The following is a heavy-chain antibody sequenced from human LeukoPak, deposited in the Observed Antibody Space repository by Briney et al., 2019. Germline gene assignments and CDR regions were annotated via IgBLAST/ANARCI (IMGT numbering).Heavy chain of an antibody. Sequence: SVKVSCKASGGTFSSYAISWVRQAPGQGLEWMGRIIPILGIANCAQKFQGRVTITADKSTSTAYMELSSLRSEDTAVYYCARLYGGNPGGESFDYWGQGTLVTVPS. D-gene: IGHD4-23*01. CDR3: ARLYGGNPGGESFDY. V-gene: IGHV1-69*04. J-gene: IGHJ4*02. CDR2: IIPILGIA. CDR1: GGTFSSYA.